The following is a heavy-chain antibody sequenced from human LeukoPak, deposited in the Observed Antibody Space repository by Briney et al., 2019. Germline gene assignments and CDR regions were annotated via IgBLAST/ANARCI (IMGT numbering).Heavy chain of an antibody. Sequence: GSLRLSCAASGFTFSSYAMSWVRQAPGKGLEWVSAISGSGDTTHYADSVKGRFTISRDISKNTLYLLMNSLRAEDTAVYYCATRYGYFASWGQGTLVTVSS. CDR3: ATRYGYFAS. V-gene: IGHV3-23*01. J-gene: IGHJ4*02. D-gene: IGHD5-18*01. CDR2: ISGSGDTT. CDR1: GFTFSSYA.